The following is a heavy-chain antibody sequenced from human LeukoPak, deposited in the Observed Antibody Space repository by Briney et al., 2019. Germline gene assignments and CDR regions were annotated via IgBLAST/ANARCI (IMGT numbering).Heavy chain of an antibody. CDR1: GFTVSSNY. CDR2: IYTGGST. CDR3: ALGGYKLDHYGMDV. V-gene: IGHV3-66*01. Sequence: GGSLRLSCATSGFTVSSNYISWVRQAPGKGLEWVSAIYTGGSTYYADSVKGRFTISRDNSKNTLYLQMNRLRAEDTAVYYCALGGYKLDHYGMDVWGQGTTVTVSS. J-gene: IGHJ6*02. D-gene: IGHD5-24*01.